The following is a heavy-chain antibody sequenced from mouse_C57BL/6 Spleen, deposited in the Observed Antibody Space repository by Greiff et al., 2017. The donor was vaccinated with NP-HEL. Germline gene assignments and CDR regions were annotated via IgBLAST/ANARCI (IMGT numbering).Heavy chain of an antibody. CDR3: ARFLGDGYPYFDY. CDR1: GYAFSSYW. V-gene: IGHV1-80*01. D-gene: IGHD2-3*01. J-gene: IGHJ2*01. CDR2: IYPGDGDT. Sequence: VQLQQSGAELVKPGASVKISCKASGYAFSSYWMNWVKQRPGKGLEWIGQIYPGDGDTNYNGKFKGKATLTADKSSSTAYMQLSSLTSEDSAVYFCARFLGDGYPYFDYWGQGTTLTVSS.